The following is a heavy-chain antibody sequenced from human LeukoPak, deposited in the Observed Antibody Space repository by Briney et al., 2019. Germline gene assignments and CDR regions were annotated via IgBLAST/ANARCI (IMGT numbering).Heavy chain of an antibody. J-gene: IGHJ5*02. CDR2: IMPLFGTA. CDR1: GGTFNNSA. V-gene: IGHV1-69*05. Sequence: SVKVSCKTSGGTFNNSAISWVRQAPGQGLEWLGGIMPLFGTAGYAQKFQGRVTITKDESTRTVYLELTSLTSHDTAVYYCARDVHGDYGSGWFDPWGQGTLVSVSS. CDR3: ARDVHGDYGSGWFDP. D-gene: IGHD4-17*01.